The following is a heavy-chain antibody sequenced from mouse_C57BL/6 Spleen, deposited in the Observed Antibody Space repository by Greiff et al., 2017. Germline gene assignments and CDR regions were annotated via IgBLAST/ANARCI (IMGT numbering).Heavy chain of an antibody. D-gene: IGHD2-1*01. J-gene: IGHJ2*01. V-gene: IGHV1-64*01. CDR1: GYTFTSYW. CDR2: IHPNSGST. Sequence: QVQLKQSGAELVKPGASVKLSCKASGYTFTSYWMHWVKQRPGQGLEWIGMIHPNSGSTNYNEKFKSKATLTVDKSSSTAYMQLSSLTSEDSAVYYCARNRDGNRDYWGQGTTLTVSS. CDR3: ARNRDGNRDY.